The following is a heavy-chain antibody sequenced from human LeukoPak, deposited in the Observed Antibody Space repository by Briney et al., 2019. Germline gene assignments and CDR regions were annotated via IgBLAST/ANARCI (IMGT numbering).Heavy chain of an antibody. V-gene: IGHV1-2*02. CDR2: INPTSGGT. D-gene: IGHD5-18*01. CDR1: GYTFTGYY. J-gene: IGHJ4*02. Sequence: ASVKVSCKASGYTFTGYYMHWVRQAHGQGLEWVGWINPTSGGTTYAQRFQGRVTVTRDTSISTAYMELTRLRSDDTAVYYCARDRIQLWLPNHFDYWGQGTVVTVSS. CDR3: ARDRIQLWLPNHFDY.